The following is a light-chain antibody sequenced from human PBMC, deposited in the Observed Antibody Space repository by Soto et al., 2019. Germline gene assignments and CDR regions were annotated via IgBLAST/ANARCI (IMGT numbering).Light chain of an antibody. J-gene: IGKJ1*01. V-gene: IGKV1-39*01. Sequence: DIQMTQSPSSMSASVGDRVTITCRASQSVSSSLNWYQQKPGKAPKLLIYAASSLQTGVPSRLSGSGSGTDFTLTISNLQPEDFATYYCQQSDRTPPTFGQGTKVEIK. CDR2: AAS. CDR3: QQSDRTPPT. CDR1: QSVSSS.